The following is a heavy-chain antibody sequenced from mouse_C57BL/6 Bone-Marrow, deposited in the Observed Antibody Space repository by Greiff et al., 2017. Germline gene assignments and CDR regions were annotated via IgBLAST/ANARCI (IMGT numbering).Heavy chain of an antibody. V-gene: IGHV5-2*01. CDR3: ARLALWAMDY. Sequence: EVQRVESGGGLVQPGESLKLSCESNEYEFPSHDMSWVRKTPVQRLELVAAINSDGGSTYYPDTMERRFIISRDNTKRTLYLQMSSLRSEDTALYYCARLALWAMDYWGQGTAVTVSS. D-gene: IGHD3-1*01. CDR1: EYEFPSHD. CDR2: INSDGGST. J-gene: IGHJ4*01.